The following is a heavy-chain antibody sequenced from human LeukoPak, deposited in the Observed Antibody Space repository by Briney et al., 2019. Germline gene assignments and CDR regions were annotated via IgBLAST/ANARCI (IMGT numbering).Heavy chain of an antibody. CDR3: ARSVLGYRPQSRSDREYYFDY. V-gene: IGHV1-69*04. CDR1: GFTFSSYA. D-gene: IGHD3-16*02. Sequence: GGSLRLSCAASGFTFSSYAISWVRQAPGQGLEWMGRIIPILGIANYAQKFQGRVTITADKSTSTAYMELSSLRSEDTAVYYCARSVLGYRPQSRSDREYYFDYWGQGTLVTVSS. J-gene: IGHJ4*02. CDR2: IIPILGIA.